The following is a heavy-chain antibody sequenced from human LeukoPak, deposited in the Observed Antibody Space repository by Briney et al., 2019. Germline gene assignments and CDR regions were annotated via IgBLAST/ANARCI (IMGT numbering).Heavy chain of an antibody. J-gene: IGHJ4*02. CDR3: ARAGPFSGYPYFDY. Sequence: ASVKVSCKASGYTFTDYYIHWVRQAPGQGLEWMGWINPNSGHTNYAQKFQGRVAMTRDTSISTAYMELSRLRSDDTAVYYCARAGPFSGYPYFDYWGQGTLVTVSS. D-gene: IGHD5-12*01. V-gene: IGHV1-2*02. CDR2: INPNSGHT. CDR1: GYTFTDYY.